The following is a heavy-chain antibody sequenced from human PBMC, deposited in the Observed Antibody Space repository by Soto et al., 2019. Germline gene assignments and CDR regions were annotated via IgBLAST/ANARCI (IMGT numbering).Heavy chain of an antibody. Sequence: ASVKVSCKASGYTFTGYYMHWVRQAPGQGLEWMGWINPNSGGTNYAQKFQGWVTMTRDTSISTAYMELSRLRSDDTAVYYCARDPRGSYYFLDYWGQGTLVTVSS. CDR2: INPNSGGT. CDR1: GYTFTGYY. J-gene: IGHJ4*02. CDR3: ARDPRGSYYFLDY. D-gene: IGHD1-26*01. V-gene: IGHV1-2*04.